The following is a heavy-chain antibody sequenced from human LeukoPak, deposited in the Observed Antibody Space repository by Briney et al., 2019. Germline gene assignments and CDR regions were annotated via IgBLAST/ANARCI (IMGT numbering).Heavy chain of an antibody. Sequence: GASVKVSCKASGYTFTGYYMHWVRQAPGQGLEWMGRINPNSGGTNYAQKFQGRVTMTTDTSTSTAYMELRSLRSDDTAVYYCARDAAAAGPFDYWGQGTLVTVSS. CDR2: INPNSGGT. V-gene: IGHV1-2*06. CDR1: GYTFTGYY. CDR3: ARDAAAAGPFDY. D-gene: IGHD6-13*01. J-gene: IGHJ4*02.